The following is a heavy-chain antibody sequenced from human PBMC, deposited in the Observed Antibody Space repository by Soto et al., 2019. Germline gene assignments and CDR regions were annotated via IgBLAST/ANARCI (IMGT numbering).Heavy chain of an antibody. J-gene: IGHJ5*02. CDR1: GGAFSIYA. Sequence: SVKVSCKASGGAFSIYAISCVLQSPVQWLEWMGGIIPIFGTANYAQKFQGRVTITADESTSTAYMELSSLRSEDTAVYYCARGPPYTIFVPYNWFDPWGQGTLVTVSS. D-gene: IGHD3-3*01. CDR3: ARGPPYTIFVPYNWFDP. CDR2: IIPIFGTA. V-gene: IGHV1-69*13.